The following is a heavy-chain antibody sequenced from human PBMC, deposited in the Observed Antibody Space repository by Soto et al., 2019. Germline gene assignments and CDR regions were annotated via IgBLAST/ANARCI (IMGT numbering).Heavy chain of an antibody. D-gene: IGHD6-13*01. Sequence: KTSETLSLTCTVSGGSISSYYWSWIRQPPGKGLEWIGYIYYSGSTNYNPSLKSRVTISVDTSKNQFSLKLSSVTAADTAVYYCARAPKAAAGSYYMDVWGKGTTVTVSS. J-gene: IGHJ6*03. CDR2: IYYSGST. CDR1: GGSISSYY. V-gene: IGHV4-59*01. CDR3: ARAPKAAAGSYYMDV.